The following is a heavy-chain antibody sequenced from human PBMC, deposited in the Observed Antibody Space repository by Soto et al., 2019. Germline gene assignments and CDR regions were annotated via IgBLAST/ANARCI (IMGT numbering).Heavy chain of an antibody. CDR1: GGSISSGGYY. D-gene: IGHD2-15*01. V-gene: IGHV4-61*08. CDR2: IYYSGST. J-gene: IGHJ4*02. CDR3: ARGTGYCSGGSCYSVSYFDY. Sequence: PSETLSLTCTVSGGSISSGGYYWSWIRQHPGKGLEWIGYIYYSGSTNYNPSLKSRVTISVDTSKNQISLKLSSVTAADTVVYYCARGTGYCSGGSCYSVSYFDYWGQGTLVTVSS.